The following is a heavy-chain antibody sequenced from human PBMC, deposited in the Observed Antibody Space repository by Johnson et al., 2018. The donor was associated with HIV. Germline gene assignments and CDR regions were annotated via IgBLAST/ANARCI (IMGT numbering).Heavy chain of an antibody. V-gene: IGHV3-30*19. CDR2: ISYHGTNK. CDR1: GFNFSTYG. Sequence: QVQLVESGGGVVQPGTSLRLSCAASGFNFSTYGMHWVRQAPGKGLEWVAVISYHGTNKYYADSVQGRFTISRDKSKNTLYLQLNSLRAEDTAEYHCARERYGSQAIDAFDIWGQGTMVTVSS. J-gene: IGHJ3*02. D-gene: IGHD2-15*01. CDR3: ARERYGSQAIDAFDI.